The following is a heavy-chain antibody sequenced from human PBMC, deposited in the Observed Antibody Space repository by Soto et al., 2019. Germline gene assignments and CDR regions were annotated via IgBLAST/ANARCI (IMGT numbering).Heavy chain of an antibody. J-gene: IGHJ5*02. D-gene: IGHD1-1*01. CDR3: ARRQNWNNLFDT. CDR2: SYYSGST. Sequence: SETLSLTCTVSGGSITNNYWSWIRQSPGKGLEWIGCSYYSGSTSYNPSLRSRVTISIDTPKTQFSLRLRSVTAADTAVYYCARRQNWNNLFDTWGQGTLVTVSS. V-gene: IGHV4-59*08. CDR1: GGSITNNY.